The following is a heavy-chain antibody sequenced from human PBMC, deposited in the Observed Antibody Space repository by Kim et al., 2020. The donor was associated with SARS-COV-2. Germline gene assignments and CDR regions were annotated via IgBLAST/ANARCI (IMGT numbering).Heavy chain of an antibody. CDR1: GGTFSSYA. CDR2: IIPIFGTA. Sequence: SVKVSCKASGGTFSSYAISWVRQAPGQGLEWMGGIIPIFGTANYAQKFQGRVTITADESTSTAYMELSSLRSEDTAVYYCARAVPEYYDSSGYLDYWGQGTLVTVSS. CDR3: ARAVPEYYDSSGYLDY. V-gene: IGHV1-69*13. J-gene: IGHJ4*02. D-gene: IGHD3-22*01.